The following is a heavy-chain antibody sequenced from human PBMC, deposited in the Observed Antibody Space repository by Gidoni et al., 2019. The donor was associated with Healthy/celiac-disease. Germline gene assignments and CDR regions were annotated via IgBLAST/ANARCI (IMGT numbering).Heavy chain of an antibody. CDR2: IIPILGLA. CDR3: ARRALLRFLDRGPGGYYYYGMDV. V-gene: IGHV1-69*09. D-gene: IGHD3-3*01. CDR1: GGTFSSYS. J-gene: IGHJ6*02. Sequence: QVQLVQSGAEVKKPGSSVQVSCKASGGTFSSYSISWVRQAPGQGLEWMGRIIPILGLANYAQKFQGRVTSTADKSTSTAYMELSSLRSEDTAVYYCARRALLRFLDRGPGGYYYYGMDVWGQGTTVTGSS.